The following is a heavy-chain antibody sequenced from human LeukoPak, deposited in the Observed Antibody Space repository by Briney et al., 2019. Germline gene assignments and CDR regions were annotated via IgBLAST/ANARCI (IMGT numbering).Heavy chain of an antibody. V-gene: IGHV4-59*01. D-gene: IGHD3-9*01. CDR1: GVSISSYY. CDR3: ARETQSGFRAFDI. Sequence: PSETLSLTCTVSGVSISSYYWSWIRQPPGKGLEWIGYIYYSGSTNYNPSLKSRVTISVDTSKNQFSLKLSSVTAADTAVYYCARETQSGFRAFDIWGQGTMVTVSS. J-gene: IGHJ3*02. CDR2: IYYSGST.